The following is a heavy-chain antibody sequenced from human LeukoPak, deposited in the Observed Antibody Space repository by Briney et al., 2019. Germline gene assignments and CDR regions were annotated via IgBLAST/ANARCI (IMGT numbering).Heavy chain of an antibody. D-gene: IGHD5-12*01. V-gene: IGHV1-18*01. CDR2: ISAYNGNT. Sequence: ASVTLSCKSSAYTFTIYGISWVRHAPGQGLEWMGWISAYNGNTNYAQKLQGRVPMTTDTSTSTAYMELRSLRSDDTAVYYCARDGIFWLRGDFDYWGQGTLVTVSS. CDR3: ARDGIFWLRGDFDY. J-gene: IGHJ4*02. CDR1: AYTFTIYG.